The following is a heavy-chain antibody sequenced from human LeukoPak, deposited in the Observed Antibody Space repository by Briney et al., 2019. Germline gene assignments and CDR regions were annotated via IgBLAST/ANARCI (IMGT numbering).Heavy chain of an antibody. J-gene: IGHJ4*02. CDR2: IYYSGST. V-gene: IGHV4-61*01. Sequence: SETLSLTCTVSGGSVSSGSYYWSWIRQPPGKGPEWIGYIYYSGSTNYNPSLKSRVTISVDTSKNQFSLKLSSVTAADTAVYYCARVARIGFDYWGQGTLVTVSS. CDR1: GGSVSSGSYY. CDR3: ARVARIGFDY. D-gene: IGHD5-12*01.